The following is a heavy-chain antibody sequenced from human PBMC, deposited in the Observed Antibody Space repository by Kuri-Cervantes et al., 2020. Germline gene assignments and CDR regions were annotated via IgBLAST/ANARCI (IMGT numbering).Heavy chain of an antibody. Sequence: LSLTCAASGFTFSTYTIHWVRQAPGKGLEWVAVFSFDGVSKFYADSVKGRFTISRDNAKNSLYLQMNGLSPEDTALYYCAKDWGFGRENYFGYWGQGTLVTVSS. CDR2: FSFDGVSK. CDR1: GFTFSTYT. V-gene: IGHV3-30-3*01. CDR3: AKDWGFGRENYFGY. D-gene: IGHD3-16*01. J-gene: IGHJ4*02.